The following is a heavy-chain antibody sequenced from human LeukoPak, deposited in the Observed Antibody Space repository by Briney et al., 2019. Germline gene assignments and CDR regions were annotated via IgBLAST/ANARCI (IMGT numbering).Heavy chain of an antibody. D-gene: IGHD6-13*01. J-gene: IGHJ4*02. V-gene: IGHV3-23*01. CDR3: AKGSTDSRPYYFDF. Sequence: PGGSLRLSCAASGFTFSNCVMSWVRQAPGKGLEWVSAIIGSNTYYADSVRGRFTTSRDNSKNTLFLQMDTLRADDTAVYYCAKGSTDSRPYYFDFWGQGTLVTVSS. CDR2: IIGSNT. CDR1: GFTFSNCV.